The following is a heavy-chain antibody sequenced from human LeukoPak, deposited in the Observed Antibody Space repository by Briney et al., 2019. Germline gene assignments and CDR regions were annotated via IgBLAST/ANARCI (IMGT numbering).Heavy chain of an antibody. J-gene: IGHJ5*02. Sequence: SQTLSLTCAISGDSVSSNSAAWNWIRQSPSRGLEWLGRTYYRSKWYNDYAESVKNRITINADASKNQFSLQLNSVNPEDTAVYYCARELWFGMYNWFDPWGQGTLVTVSS. CDR3: ARELWFGMYNWFDP. V-gene: IGHV6-1*01. D-gene: IGHD3-10*01. CDR1: GDSVSSNSAA. CDR2: TYYRSKWYN.